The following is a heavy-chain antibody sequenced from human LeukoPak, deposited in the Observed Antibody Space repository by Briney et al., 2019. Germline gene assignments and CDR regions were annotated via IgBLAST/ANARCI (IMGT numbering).Heavy chain of an antibody. V-gene: IGHV1-69*13. CDR3: ARVTDVVVPAAIRGYYYYYGMDV. Sequence: ASVKVSCKASGGTFSSYAISWVRQAPGQGLEWMGGIIPIFGTANYAQKFQGRVTITADESTSTAYMELSSLRSEDTAVYYCARVTDVVVPAAIRGYYYYYGMDVWGQGTTVTVSS. CDR1: GGTFSSYA. CDR2: IIPIFGTA. D-gene: IGHD2-2*02. J-gene: IGHJ6*02.